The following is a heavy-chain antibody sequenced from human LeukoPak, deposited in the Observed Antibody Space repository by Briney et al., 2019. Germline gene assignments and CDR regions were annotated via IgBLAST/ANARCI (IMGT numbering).Heavy chain of an antibody. V-gene: IGHV4-39*07. CDR3: ARVGGALYYYDSSGGSDY. CDR2: IYYSGST. CDR1: GGSISSSSYY. J-gene: IGHJ4*02. Sequence: PSETLSLTCTVSGGSISSSSYYWGWIRQPPGKGLEWIGSIYYSGSTYYNPSLKSRVTISVDTSKNQFSLKLSSVTAADTAVYYCARVGGALYYYDSSGGSDYWGQGTLVTVSS. D-gene: IGHD3-22*01.